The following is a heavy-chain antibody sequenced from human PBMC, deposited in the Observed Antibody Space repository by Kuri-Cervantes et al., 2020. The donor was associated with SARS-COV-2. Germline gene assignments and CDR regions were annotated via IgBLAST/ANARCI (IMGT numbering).Heavy chain of an antibody. CDR2: ISGSGGST. V-gene: IGHV3-23*01. J-gene: IGHJ4*02. Sequence: SCKASGGTFSSYAMSWVRQAPGKGLEWVSAISGSGGSTYYEDSVKGRFTISRDNSKNTLYLQMNSLRAEDTAVYYCAKSRLTMVRGVITGDFDYWGQGTLVTVSS. CDR3: AKSRLTMVRGVITGDFDY. D-gene: IGHD3-10*01. CDR1: GGTFSSYA.